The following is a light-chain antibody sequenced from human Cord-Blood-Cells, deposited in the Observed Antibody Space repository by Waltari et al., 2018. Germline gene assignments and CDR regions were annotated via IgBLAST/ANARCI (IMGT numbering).Light chain of an antibody. CDR1: KSVSSN. V-gene: IGKV3-15*01. J-gene: IGKJ4*01. CDR2: GAS. Sequence: EIVMTQSPATLSVSPGERATLSCRASKSVSSNLAWYQQKPGQAPRLLIYGASTRATGIPARFSGSGSGTEFTLTISSLQSEYFAVYYCQQYNNWPPLTFGGGTKVEIK. CDR3: QQYNNWPPLT.